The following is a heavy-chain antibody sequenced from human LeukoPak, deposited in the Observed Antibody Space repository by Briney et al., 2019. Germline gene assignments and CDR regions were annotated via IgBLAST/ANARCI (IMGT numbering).Heavy chain of an antibody. D-gene: IGHD3-16*01. Sequence: GGSLRLSCAASGFTFGRHALHWVRQAPGKGLEWVSSISSSSSYIYYADSVKGRFTISRDNAKNSLYLQMNSLRAEDTAVYYCAREGPWGYSYYYMDVWGKGTTVTVSS. V-gene: IGHV3-21*01. CDR3: AREGPWGYSYYYMDV. CDR2: ISSSSSYI. CDR1: GFTFGRHA. J-gene: IGHJ6*03.